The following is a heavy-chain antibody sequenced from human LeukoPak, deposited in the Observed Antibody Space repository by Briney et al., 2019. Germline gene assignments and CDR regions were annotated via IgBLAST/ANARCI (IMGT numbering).Heavy chain of an antibody. CDR2: ISYDGSNK. J-gene: IGHJ4*02. CDR1: GFTFSSYA. CDR3: AKDGGYDFWSGYYFDY. D-gene: IGHD3-3*01. Sequence: GGSLRLSCAASGFTFSSYAMHWVRQAPGKGLEWVAVISYDGSNKYYADSVKGRFTISRDNSKNTLYLQMNSLRVGDTAVYYCAKDGGYDFWSGYYFDYWGQGTLVTVSS. V-gene: IGHV3-30-3*01.